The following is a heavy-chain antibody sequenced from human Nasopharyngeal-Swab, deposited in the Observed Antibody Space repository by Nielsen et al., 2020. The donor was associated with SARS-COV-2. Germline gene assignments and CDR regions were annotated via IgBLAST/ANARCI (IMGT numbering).Heavy chain of an antibody. J-gene: IGHJ6*02. CDR1: GGPISSYY. Sequence: SETLSLTFTVPGGPISSYYWSWIRQPPGKGLDWIGYMYYSGSTKYNPSLKSRVTISVDRSKNQFSLRLSSVTAADTAVYYCAKRYFDSLYGMDVWGQGTTVTVSS. CDR2: MYYSGST. CDR3: AKRYFDSLYGMDV. D-gene: IGHD3-9*01. V-gene: IGHV4-59*01.